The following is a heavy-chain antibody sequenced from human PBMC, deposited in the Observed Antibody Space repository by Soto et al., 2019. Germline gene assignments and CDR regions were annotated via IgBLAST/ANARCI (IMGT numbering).Heavy chain of an antibody. CDR1: GGSISSYY. CDR3: ARVGLAARPEARDY. Sequence: SETLSLTCTVSGGSISSYYWSWIRQPAGKGLEWIGRIYTSGSTNYNPSLKSRVTISVDTSKNQFSLKLSSVTAADTAVYYCARVGLAARPEARDYWGQGTLVTV. CDR2: IYTSGST. D-gene: IGHD6-6*01. J-gene: IGHJ4*02. V-gene: IGHV4-4*07.